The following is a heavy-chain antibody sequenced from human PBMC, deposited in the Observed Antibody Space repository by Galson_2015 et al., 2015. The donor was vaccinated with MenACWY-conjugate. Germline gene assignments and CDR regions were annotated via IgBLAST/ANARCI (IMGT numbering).Heavy chain of an antibody. J-gene: IGHJ4*02. Sequence: SLRLSCAASGFTFSAYVMSWVRQAPGKGLEWVSGISISGDKTYYPDSVKGRFTISRDNSKNTLYPQMNNLRVEDTAVYYCAKGQQRETRFDYWGQGALVTVSS. CDR3: AKGQQRETRFDY. V-gene: IGHV3-23*01. CDR1: GFTFSAYV. D-gene: IGHD6-13*01. CDR2: ISISGDKT.